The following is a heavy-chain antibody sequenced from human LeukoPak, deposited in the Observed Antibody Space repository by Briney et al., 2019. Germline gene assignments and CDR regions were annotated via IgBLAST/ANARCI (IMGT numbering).Heavy chain of an antibody. Sequence: PGGSLRLSCAASGFTFSSYGMSWVRQAPGKGLEWVSGINWNGGSTGYADSVKGRFTISRDNAKNSLYLQMNSLRAEDTALYYCARDTWPLTTYSSSWYPAQATYYYYYMDVWGKGTTVTVSS. CDR3: ARDTWPLTTYSSSWYPAQATYYYYYMDV. CDR1: GFTFSSYG. V-gene: IGHV3-20*04. D-gene: IGHD6-13*01. CDR2: INWNGGST. J-gene: IGHJ6*03.